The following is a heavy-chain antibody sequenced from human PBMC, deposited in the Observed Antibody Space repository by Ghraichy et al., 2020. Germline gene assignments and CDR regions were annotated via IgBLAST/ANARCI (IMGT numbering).Heavy chain of an antibody. CDR1: GFTFSSYA. CDR2: ISPSSSTT. V-gene: IGHV3-23*01. J-gene: IGHJ4*02. CDR3: VKFIYYTSEGYHNPINNEY. D-gene: IGHD3-10*01. Sequence: LTCAASGFTFSSYAMSWVRQAPGKGLEWVSAISPSSSTTYYADPVKGRFTISRDNSKNTVYLQMSSLRAEDTAMYYCVKFIYYTSEGYHNPINNEYWGQGTLVTVSS.